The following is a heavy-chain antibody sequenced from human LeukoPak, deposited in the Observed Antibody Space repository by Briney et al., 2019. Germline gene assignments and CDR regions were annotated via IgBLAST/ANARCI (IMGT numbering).Heavy chain of an antibody. CDR3: ARHSVTQSVTTNPYYYGLDV. CDR1: GDSTSSSRYC. Sequence: PSETLSLTCTVSGDSTSSSRYCWGWIRQSPGKGLEWIGSIYYSGSTYYNPSLRSRVTISVDTSKNQLSLKLRSVTAADTAIYYCARHSVTQSVTTNPYYYGLDVWGQGTTVTVSS. V-gene: IGHV4-39*01. D-gene: IGHD4-17*01. J-gene: IGHJ6*02. CDR2: IYYSGST.